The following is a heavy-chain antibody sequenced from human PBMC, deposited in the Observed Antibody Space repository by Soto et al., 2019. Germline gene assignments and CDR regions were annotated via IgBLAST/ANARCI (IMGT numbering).Heavy chain of an antibody. D-gene: IGHD6-19*01. CDR2: IIPIFGTA. Sequence: SVKVSCTASGGTFSSYAISWVRQAPGQGLEWMGGIIPIFGTANYAQKFQGRVTITADESTSTAYMELSSLRSEDTAVYYCARVASSGWYTGRRYYFDYWGQGTLVTVSS. V-gene: IGHV1-69*13. CDR3: ARVASSGWYTGRRYYFDY. J-gene: IGHJ4*02. CDR1: GGTFSSYA.